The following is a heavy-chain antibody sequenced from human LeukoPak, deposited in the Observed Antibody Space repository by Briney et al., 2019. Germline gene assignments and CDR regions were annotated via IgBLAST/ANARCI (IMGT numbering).Heavy chain of an antibody. CDR2: MNPNSGNT. J-gene: IGHJ5*02. D-gene: IGHD3-10*01. V-gene: IGHV1-8*03. CDR3: ARDLGFGEINWFDP. Sequence: GASVKVSCKASGYTFTSYDINWVRQATGQGLEWMGWMNPNSGNTGYAQKFQGRVTITRNTSISTAYMELSSLRSEDTAVYYCARDLGFGEINWFDPWGQGTLVTVSS. CDR1: GYTFTSYD.